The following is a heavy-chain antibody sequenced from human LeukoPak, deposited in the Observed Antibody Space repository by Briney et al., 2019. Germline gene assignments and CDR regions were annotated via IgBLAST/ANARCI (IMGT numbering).Heavy chain of an antibody. V-gene: IGHV3-NL1*01. J-gene: IGHJ4*02. CDR1: GFTFSNCG. Sequence: GRSLRLSCGASGFTFSNCGMHWVRQAPGKGLEWVSVIYSGGSTRSADSVKGRFTIVRDTSKNTLYLQMNSLRAEDTAIYYCVREAGIAAAGSSDYYFDYWGQGTPVTVSS. CDR2: IYSGGST. CDR3: VREAGIAAAGSSDYYFDY. D-gene: IGHD6-13*01.